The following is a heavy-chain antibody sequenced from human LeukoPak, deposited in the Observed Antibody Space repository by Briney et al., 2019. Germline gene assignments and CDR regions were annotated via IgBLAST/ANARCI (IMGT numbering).Heavy chain of an antibody. CDR1: GFTFSGYA. CDR2: ISYDGSTK. D-gene: IGHD3-3*01. CDR3: ARDHSLEYGNWFDP. J-gene: IGHJ5*02. V-gene: IGHV3-30*04. Sequence: PGGSLRLSCAASGFTFSGYAVHRVRQPPGKGLEWVTMISYDGSTKYYTDSVKGRFTISRDNSMNTLYLQMNSLRTEDTALYYCARDHSLEYGNWFDPWGQGTLVTVSS.